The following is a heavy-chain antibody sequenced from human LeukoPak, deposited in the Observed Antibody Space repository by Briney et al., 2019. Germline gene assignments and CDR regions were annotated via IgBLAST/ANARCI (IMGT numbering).Heavy chain of an antibody. V-gene: IGHV3-30*02. Sequence: GGSQRLSCAASGFTFSSYGMHWVRQAPGKGLEWVAFIRYDGSNKYYADSVKGRFTISRDNSKSTLYLQMNSLRAEDTAVYYCAKERDTAMVTIDYWGQGTLVTVSS. J-gene: IGHJ4*02. D-gene: IGHD5-18*01. CDR1: GFTFSSYG. CDR2: IRYDGSNK. CDR3: AKERDTAMVTIDY.